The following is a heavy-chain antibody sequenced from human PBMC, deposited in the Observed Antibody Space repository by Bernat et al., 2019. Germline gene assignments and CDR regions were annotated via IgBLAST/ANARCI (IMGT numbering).Heavy chain of an antibody. V-gene: IGHV3-33*01. Sequence: QVQLVESGGGVVQPGRSLRLSCAASGFTFSSYGMHWVRQAPGKGLEWVAVIWYDGSNKYYADSVKGRFTISRDNSKNTLYLQMNSLRAEDTAVYYCARAGDYGDYNFDYWGQGTLVTVSS. CDR2: IWYDGSNK. CDR3: ARAGDYGDYNFDY. CDR1: GFTFSSYG. J-gene: IGHJ4*02. D-gene: IGHD4-17*01.